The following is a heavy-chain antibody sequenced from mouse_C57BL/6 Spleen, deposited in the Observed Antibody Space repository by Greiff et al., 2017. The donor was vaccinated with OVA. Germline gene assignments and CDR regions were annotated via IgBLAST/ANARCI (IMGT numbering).Heavy chain of an antibody. D-gene: IGHD2-3*01. CDR2: IHPNSGST. CDR1: GYTFTSYW. J-gene: IGHJ4*01. Sequence: QVQLQQSGAELVKPGASVKLSCKASGYTFTSYWMHWVRQRPGQGLEWIGMIHPNSGSTNYNEKFKSKATLTVDKSSSTAYMQLSSLTSEDSAVYYCAADGYYALYAMDYWGQGTSVTVSS. CDR3: AADGYYALYAMDY. V-gene: IGHV1-64*01.